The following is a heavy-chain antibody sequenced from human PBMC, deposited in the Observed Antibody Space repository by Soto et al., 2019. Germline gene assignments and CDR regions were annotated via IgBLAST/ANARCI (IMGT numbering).Heavy chain of an antibody. J-gene: IGHJ4*02. D-gene: IGHD2-8*01. V-gene: IGHV5-10-1*01. CDR1: GYSFTTYW. CDR2: IDPSDSYM. CDR3: ARLISGYFDY. Sequence: GESLKISCKGSGYSFTTYWISWVHQMPGKGLEWMGRIDPSDSYMDYSPSFQGHVTISADKSISTAYLQWNSLRASDTAMYYCARLISGYFDYWGRGTLVTVSS.